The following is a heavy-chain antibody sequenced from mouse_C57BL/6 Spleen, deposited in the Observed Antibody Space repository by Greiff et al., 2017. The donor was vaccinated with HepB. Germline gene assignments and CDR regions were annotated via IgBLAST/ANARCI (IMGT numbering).Heavy chain of an antibody. CDR3: ARPYYGSSSWFAY. J-gene: IGHJ3*01. V-gene: IGHV1-39*01. CDR2: INPNYGTT. D-gene: IGHD1-1*01. CDR1: GYSFTDYN. Sequence: EVQLLQSGPELVKPGASVKISCKASGYSFTDYNMNWVKQSQGKSLEWIGVINPNYGTTSYNQKFKGKATLTVDQSSSTAYMQLNSLTSEDSAVYYCARPYYGSSSWFAYWGQGTLVTVSA.